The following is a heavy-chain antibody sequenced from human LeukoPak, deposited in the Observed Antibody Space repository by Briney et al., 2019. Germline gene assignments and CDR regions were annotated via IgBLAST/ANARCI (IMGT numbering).Heavy chain of an antibody. CDR1: GFTFDDYA. CDR3: AKVHLRIEIYAFDV. J-gene: IGHJ3*01. V-gene: IGHV3-9*01. D-gene: IGHD1-26*01. CDR2: ISWNSGSI. Sequence: PGGSLRLSCAASGFTFDDYAMHWVRQAPGKGLEWVSGISWNSGSIGYADSVKGRFTISRDNSKNTMFLQMNSLRVEDTAVYYCAKVHLRIEIYAFDVWGEGTMVTVSS.